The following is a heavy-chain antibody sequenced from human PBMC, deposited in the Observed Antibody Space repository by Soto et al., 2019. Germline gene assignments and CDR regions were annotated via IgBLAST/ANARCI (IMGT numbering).Heavy chain of an antibody. Sequence: VKVSCKASGYSLSGYYLHWVRQAPGQGPEWMGWINPNSGGTKYVQKFQGRVTMTRDTSISTVYLELSRLRSDDTAVYYCARGWGIAAPGPNWFDPWGQGTLVTVSS. D-gene: IGHD6-13*01. CDR3: ARGWGIAAPGPNWFDP. CDR2: INPNSGGT. CDR1: GYSLSGYY. J-gene: IGHJ5*02. V-gene: IGHV1-2*02.